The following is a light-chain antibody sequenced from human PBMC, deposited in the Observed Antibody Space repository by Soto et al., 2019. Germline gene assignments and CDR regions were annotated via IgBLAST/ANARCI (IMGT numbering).Light chain of an antibody. CDR2: DAS. V-gene: IGKV3-11*01. CDR3: QQRSTPFT. J-gene: IGKJ3*01. CDR1: QNIKTY. Sequence: PGERATLSSRASQNIKTYLAWYQQKPGQAPRLLIYDASKRATGIPARFSGSGSGTYFTLAISSLEPEDFAIYYCQQRSTPFTFGPGTTVDIK.